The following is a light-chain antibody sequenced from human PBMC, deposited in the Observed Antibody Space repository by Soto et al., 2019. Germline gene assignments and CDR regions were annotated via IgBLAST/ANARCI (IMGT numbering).Light chain of an antibody. CDR1: QSVSSSY. CDR2: GTS. V-gene: IGKV3-20*01. CDR3: QQYNTFLT. Sequence: EIVLTQSPRTLSLSPGERATLSCRASQSVSSSYLAWYQHKPGRAPRLLIDGTSSRATGIPDRFSGSGSGTDFTLTISRLEPEDLATYYCQQYNTFLTFGGGTKVELK. J-gene: IGKJ4*01.